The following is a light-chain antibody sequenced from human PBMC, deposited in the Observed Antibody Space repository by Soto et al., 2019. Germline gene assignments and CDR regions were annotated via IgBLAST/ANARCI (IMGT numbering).Light chain of an antibody. J-gene: IGKJ1*01. CDR2: AAS. CDR1: EGIDSW. CDR3: QQYNSYSWT. V-gene: IGKV1D-16*01. Sequence: DIQMSQSPSSVSASLGDRVTITCRASEGIDSWLAWYQQKPGEAPKLLISAASSLQSGVPTRFSGSGFGTDFTLTISSLQPDDFATYYCQQYNSYSWTFGQGTNVDI.